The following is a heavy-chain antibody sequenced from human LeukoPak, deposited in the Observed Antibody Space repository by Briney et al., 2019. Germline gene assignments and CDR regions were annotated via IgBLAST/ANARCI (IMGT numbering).Heavy chain of an antibody. CDR1: GFTFHTYD. CDR2: IWRDGSDK. J-gene: IGHJ4*02. D-gene: IGHD3-22*01. CDR3: ARRDDSSSYYVGDS. Sequence: GGSLRLSCATSGFTFHTYDMHWVRQSPGKGLEWVALIWRDGSDKYYAGSVKGRFTISRDNSKSILYLQMNSLRAEDTAVYYCARRDDSSSYYVGDSWGQGTLVIVSS. V-gene: IGHV3-33*03.